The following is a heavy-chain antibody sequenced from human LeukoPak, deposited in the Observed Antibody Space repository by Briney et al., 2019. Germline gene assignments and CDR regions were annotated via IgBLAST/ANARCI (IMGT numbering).Heavy chain of an antibody. CDR1: GYTFTSYY. J-gene: IGHJ3*02. Sequence: ASVKVSCKASGYTFTSYYMHWVRQAPGQGLEWMGIINPSGGSTSYAQKFQGRVTMTRDMSTSTVYMELRSLRSDDTAVYYCARDLITIFGVVTDAFDIWGQGTMVTVSS. CDR2: INPSGGST. CDR3: ARDLITIFGVVTDAFDI. D-gene: IGHD3-3*01. V-gene: IGHV1-46*01.